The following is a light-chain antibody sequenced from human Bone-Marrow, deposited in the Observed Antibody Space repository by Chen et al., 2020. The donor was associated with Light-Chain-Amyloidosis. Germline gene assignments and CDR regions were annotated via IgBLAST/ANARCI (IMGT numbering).Light chain of an antibody. J-gene: IGLJ3*02. CDR1: SSNIERNY. CDR2: KSD. CDR3: AAWDGSLSGWV. Sequence: QPVLTQPPTASGTPGQRVTISCSGSSSNIERNYLFWYQHLPGTAPNLIIYKSDQRPSGVPDRFSGSKSGTSASLAISGLRSEDEGDYYCAAWDGSLSGWVFGGGTKLTVL. V-gene: IGLV1-47*01.